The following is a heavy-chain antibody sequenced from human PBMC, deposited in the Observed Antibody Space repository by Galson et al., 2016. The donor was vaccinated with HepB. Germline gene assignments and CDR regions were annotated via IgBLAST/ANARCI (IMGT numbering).Heavy chain of an antibody. V-gene: IGHV3-21*01. CDR2: ISSGSSYI. J-gene: IGHJ4*02. Sequence: SLRLSCAASGFTFSSYSMNWVRQAPGKGLEWVSSISSGSSYIYYADSVRGRFTISRDNSKNTLYLQMNSLRAEDTAVYYCARDRRVFGVLIIPDYWGQGTLVTVSS. CDR3: ARDRRVFGVLIIPDY. D-gene: IGHD3-3*01. CDR1: GFTFSSYS.